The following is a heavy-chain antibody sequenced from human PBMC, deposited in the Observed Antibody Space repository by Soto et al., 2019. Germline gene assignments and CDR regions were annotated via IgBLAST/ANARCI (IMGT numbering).Heavy chain of an antibody. V-gene: IGHV3-30*18. CDR3: AKDPTYDSSGYYFYYGMDV. CDR2: ISYDGSYK. D-gene: IGHD3-22*01. CDR1: GFTFSTYG. J-gene: IGHJ6*02. Sequence: GGSLRLSCAASGFTFSTYGMHWVRQAPGKGLEWVGLISYDGSYKYYAESMKGRFTISRDNSKNTLYLQLSSLRAADTAVYYCAKDPTYDSSGYYFYYGMDVWGQGTTVTVSS.